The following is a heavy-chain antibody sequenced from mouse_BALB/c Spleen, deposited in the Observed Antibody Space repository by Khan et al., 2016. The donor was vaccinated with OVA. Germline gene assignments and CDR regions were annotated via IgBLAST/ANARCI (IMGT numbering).Heavy chain of an antibody. Sequence: EVELVESGPGLVKPSQSLSLTCTVTGYSITSDYAWNWIRQFPGNKLEWMGYIKYSGSTSYNPSLKSRISITRDTSKNPFFLPLISVTTEDTATYYCARAGTITTVVATDFDYWGQGTTLTVSS. J-gene: IGHJ2*01. D-gene: IGHD1-1*01. V-gene: IGHV3-2*02. CDR2: IKYSGST. CDR3: ARAGTITTVVATDFDY. CDR1: GYSITSDYA.